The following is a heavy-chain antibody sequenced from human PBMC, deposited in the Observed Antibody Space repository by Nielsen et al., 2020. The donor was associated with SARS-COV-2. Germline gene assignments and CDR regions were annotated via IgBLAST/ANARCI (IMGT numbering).Heavy chain of an antibody. CDR2: IYNRGNT. D-gene: IGHD4-23*01. Sequence: GSLRLSCTVSGGSISSYYWSWIRQPPGKGLEWIGYIYNRGNTNYNPSLKSRVTISVDTSKNQFSLRLSSVAVADTAVYYCARVYSTLLTERFDHWGQGTLVTVSS. V-gene: IGHV4-59*08. CDR1: GGSISSYY. CDR3: ARVYSTLLTERFDH. J-gene: IGHJ4*02.